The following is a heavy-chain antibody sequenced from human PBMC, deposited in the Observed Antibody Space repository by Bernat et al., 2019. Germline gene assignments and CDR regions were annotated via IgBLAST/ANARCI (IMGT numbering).Heavy chain of an antibody. CDR1: GFTFSDYY. V-gene: IGHV3-11*05. Sequence: VQLVESGGGLVQPGGSLRLSCAASGFTFSDYYMSWIRQAPGKGLDWVSYISSSSSYTNYADSVKGRFTISRDNAKNSLYLQMNSLAAEDTAVYYCARGTSTSAPYMDVWGKVTSVTVSS. J-gene: IGHJ6*03. CDR2: ISSSSSYT. CDR3: ARGTSTSAPYMDV.